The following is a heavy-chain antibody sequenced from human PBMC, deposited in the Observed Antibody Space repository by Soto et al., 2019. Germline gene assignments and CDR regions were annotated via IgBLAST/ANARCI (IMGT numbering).Heavy chain of an antibody. CDR1: GYTFTSYD. CDR3: AYDSSGYYYYYYGMDV. Sequence: QVQLVQSGAEVKKPGASVKVSCKASGYTFTSYDINWVRQATGQGLEWMGWMNPNSGNTGYAQKFQGRVTMTRNTSISIAYMELSSLRSEDTAVYYCAYDSSGYYYYYYGMDVWGQGTTVTVSS. CDR2: MNPNSGNT. J-gene: IGHJ6*02. V-gene: IGHV1-8*01. D-gene: IGHD3-22*01.